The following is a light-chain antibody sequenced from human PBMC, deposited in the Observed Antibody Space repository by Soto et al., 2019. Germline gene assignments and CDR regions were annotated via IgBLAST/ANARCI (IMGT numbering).Light chain of an antibody. CDR1: QSISSY. V-gene: IGKV1-39*01. J-gene: IGKJ1*01. CDR2: AAS. CDR3: QQSYSTPRT. Sequence: DIPMTQSPSSLSASVGDRVTITCRASQSISSYLKWYQQKPWKAPKLLLYAASILQSGVPSRFSGSASGTDFTLTISRLQPEDFATYYCQQSYSTPRTFGQGTKVEIK.